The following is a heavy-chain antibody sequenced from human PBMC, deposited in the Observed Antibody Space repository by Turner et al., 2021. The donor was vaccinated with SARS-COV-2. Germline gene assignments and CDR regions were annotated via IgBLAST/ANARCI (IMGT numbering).Heavy chain of an antibody. J-gene: IGHJ6*02. CDR2: IYYSGSA. Sequence: QLQLQESGPGLVNPSDTLSLTCTVSGGSISSSSYYWGWIRQPPGKGLEWIGNIYYSGSAYYNPSLKSRVTISVDPSKNQFSLKLTSVTAADTAVYYCARLMDTAMDYYGTDVWGQGTTVTVSS. CDR3: ARLMDTAMDYYGTDV. CDR1: GGSISSSSYY. D-gene: IGHD5-18*01. V-gene: IGHV4-39*01.